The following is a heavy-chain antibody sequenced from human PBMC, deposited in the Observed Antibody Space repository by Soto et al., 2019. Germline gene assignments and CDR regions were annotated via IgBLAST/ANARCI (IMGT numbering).Heavy chain of an antibody. CDR1: GFTFTSSA. Sequence: GASVKVSCKASGFTFTSSAVQWVRQARGQRLEWIGWIVVGSGNTNYAQKFQERVTITRDMSTSTAYMGLSSLRSEDTAVYYCAAAGPRESFGYWGQGTLVTVSS. D-gene: IGHD3-10*01. CDR3: AAAGPRESFGY. J-gene: IGHJ4*02. V-gene: IGHV1-58*01. CDR2: IVVGSGNT.